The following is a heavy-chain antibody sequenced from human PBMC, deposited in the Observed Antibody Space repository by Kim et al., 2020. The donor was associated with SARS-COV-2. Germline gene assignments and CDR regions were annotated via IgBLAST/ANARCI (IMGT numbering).Heavy chain of an antibody. CDR1: GFTFSNYG. CDR3: ARDPRPLDIATAVAY. V-gene: IGHV3-33*01. D-gene: IGHD6-13*01. CDR2: IWYDGRNK. J-gene: IGHJ4*01. Sequence: GGSLRLSCAASGFTFSNYGMHWVRQAPGKGLEWVAVIWYDGRNKYYADSVKGRFTISRDNSKNTLYLQMNSLRAEDTAVYYCARDPRPLDIATAVAYWG.